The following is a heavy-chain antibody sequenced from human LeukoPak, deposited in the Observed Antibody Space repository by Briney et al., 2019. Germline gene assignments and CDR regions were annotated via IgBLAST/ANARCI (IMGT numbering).Heavy chain of an antibody. CDR1: GFTVSSDY. D-gene: IGHD1-26*01. V-gene: IGHV3-66*01. Sequence: GGSLRLSCAASGFTVSSDYMSWVRQAPGKGLEWVSVIYSGGSTYYADSVKGRFTISRDNSKNTLYLQMNSLRAEDTAVYYCARGIVGALDAFDIWGQGTMVAVSS. J-gene: IGHJ3*02. CDR2: IYSGGST. CDR3: ARGIVGALDAFDI.